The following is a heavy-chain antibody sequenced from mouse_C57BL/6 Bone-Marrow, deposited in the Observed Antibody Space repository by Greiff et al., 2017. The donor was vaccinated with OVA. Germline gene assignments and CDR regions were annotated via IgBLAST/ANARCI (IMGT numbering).Heavy chain of an antibody. J-gene: IGHJ2*01. CDR2: IDPNSGGT. D-gene: IGHD3-2*02. CDR3: ARSDSSGYGYFDY. V-gene: IGHV1-62-3*01. Sequence: QVQLQQPGAELVKPGASVKLSCKASGYTFTSYWMHWVKQRPGRGLEWIGRIDPNSGGTKYNEKFKSKATLTVDKPSSTAYMQFSSLTSEASAIYYCARSDSSGYGYFDYWGQGTTLTVSS. CDR1: GYTFTSYW.